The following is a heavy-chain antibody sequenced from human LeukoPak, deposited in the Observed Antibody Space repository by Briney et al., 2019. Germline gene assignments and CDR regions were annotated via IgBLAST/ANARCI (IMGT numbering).Heavy chain of an antibody. CDR2: IYHSGST. CDR1: GYSISSGYY. V-gene: IGHV4-38-2*02. CDR3: ARYKISDSSFDY. Sequence: PSETLSLTXTVSGYSISSGYYWGWIRQPPGKGLEWIGSIYHSGSTYYNPSLKSRVTILVDTSKNQFSMKLSSVTAADTAVYFCARYKISDSSFDYWGQGTLVTVSS. D-gene: IGHD3-22*01. J-gene: IGHJ4*02.